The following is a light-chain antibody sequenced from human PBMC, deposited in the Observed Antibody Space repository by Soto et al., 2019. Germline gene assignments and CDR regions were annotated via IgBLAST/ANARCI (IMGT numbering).Light chain of an antibody. CDR2: EVS. CDR1: SSDVGGYSY. J-gene: IGLJ2*01. CDR3: SSFSSSSTLVV. Sequence: ALTQPASVSGSPGQSIPISCTGTSSDVGGYSYVSWYQQHPGKAPKLMIYEVSNRPSGVSNRFSGSKSGNTASLTISGLQAEDEADYSCSSFSSSSTLVVFGGGTKLTVL. V-gene: IGLV2-14*01.